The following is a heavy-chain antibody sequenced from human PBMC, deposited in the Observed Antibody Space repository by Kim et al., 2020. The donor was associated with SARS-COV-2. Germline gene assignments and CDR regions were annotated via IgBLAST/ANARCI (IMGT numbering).Heavy chain of an antibody. J-gene: IGHJ5*02. Sequence: SETLSLTCTVSGGSIGTYYYNWIRHSPRKGLEWIGHISSSGRTNYNPSLKSRVTISSDMPKNHFSLKLTSVTAADTAVYFWAGGSGWLTDAWGQGTLVTVSS. D-gene: IGHD6-19*01. CDR3: AGGSGWLTDA. V-gene: IGHV4-59*13. CDR2: ISSSGRT. CDR1: GGSIGTYY.